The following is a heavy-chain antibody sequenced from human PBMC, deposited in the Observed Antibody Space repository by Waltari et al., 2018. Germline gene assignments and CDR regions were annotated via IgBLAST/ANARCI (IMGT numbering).Heavy chain of an antibody. J-gene: IGHJ6*02. V-gene: IGHV4-38-2*02. CDR3: AREAYGDYPPDYYYGMDV. Sequence: QVQLQESGPGLVKPSETLSLTCAVSGYSISSGYYWGWIRPPPGKGLEWIGSIYHSGGTYYNPSLKSRVTISVDTSKNQFSLKLSSVTAADTAVYYCAREAYGDYPPDYYYGMDVWGQGTTVTVSS. D-gene: IGHD4-17*01. CDR2: IYHSGGT. CDR1: GYSISSGYY.